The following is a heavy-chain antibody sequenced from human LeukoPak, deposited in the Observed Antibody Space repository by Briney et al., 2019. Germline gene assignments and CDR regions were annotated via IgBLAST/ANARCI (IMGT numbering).Heavy chain of an antibody. CDR2: MNPNSGNT. D-gene: IGHD3-3*01. Sequence: ASVKVSCKASGYTFTSYDINWVRQATGQGLEWMGWMNPNSGNTGYAQKFQGRVTMTRNTSISTAYMELSSLRSEHTAVYYCARGHYDFWSGFVAWFDPWGQGTLVTVSS. CDR3: ARGHYDFWSGFVAWFDP. CDR1: GYTFTSYD. J-gene: IGHJ5*02. V-gene: IGHV1-8*01.